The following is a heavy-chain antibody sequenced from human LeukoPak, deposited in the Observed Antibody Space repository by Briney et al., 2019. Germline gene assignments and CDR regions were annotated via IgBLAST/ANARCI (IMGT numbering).Heavy chain of an antibody. D-gene: IGHD3-10*01. Sequence: GGSLRLSCAASGFTFSDHGMHWVRQAPREGLEWVAVIWYDGSDKYYADSVKGRFTISRDNSKNTLYLQMNSLRAEDTAVYYCARDLRFGELLYNWGQGTLVTVSS. V-gene: IGHV3-33*01. J-gene: IGHJ4*02. CDR2: IWYDGSDK. CDR3: ARDLRFGELLYN. CDR1: GFTFSDHG.